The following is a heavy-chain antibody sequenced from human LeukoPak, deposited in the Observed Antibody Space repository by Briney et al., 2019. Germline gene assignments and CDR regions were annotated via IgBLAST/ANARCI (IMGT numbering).Heavy chain of an antibody. V-gene: IGHV4-38-2*02. J-gene: IGHJ4*02. CDR2: IYHSGST. Sequence: PSETLSLTCTVSGYSISSGYYWGWIRQPPGKGLEWIGSIYHSGSTYYNPSLKSRVTISVDTSKNQFSLKLSSVTAADTAVYYCARDQAVLVLGYSYGMGDWGQGTLVTVSS. CDR3: ARDQAVLVLGYSYGMGD. CDR1: GYSISSGYY. D-gene: IGHD5-18*01.